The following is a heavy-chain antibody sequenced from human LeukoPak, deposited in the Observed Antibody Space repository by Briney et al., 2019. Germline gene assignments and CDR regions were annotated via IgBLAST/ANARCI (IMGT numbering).Heavy chain of an antibody. J-gene: IGHJ4*02. CDR3: AHSSSYYYGSGSPFDY. Sequence: IYWDDDKRYSPSLKSRLTITKDTSKNQVVLTMTNMDPVDTATYYCAHSSSYYYGSGSPFDYWGQGTLVTVSS. D-gene: IGHD3-10*01. CDR2: IYWDDDK. V-gene: IGHV2-5*02.